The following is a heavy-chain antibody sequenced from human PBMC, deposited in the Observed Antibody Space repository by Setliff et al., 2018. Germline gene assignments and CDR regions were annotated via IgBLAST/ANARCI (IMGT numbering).Heavy chain of an antibody. CDR2: ISPYNGDT. Sequence: GASVKVSCKTSGYTFNTFGISWVRRAPGQGLDWMGWISPYNGDTKSAQKFQGRVTMTIDTSTSTAYVEVRSLTSDDMAVYYCARSPPNRGVGQGHYMDVWGIGTTVTVSS. V-gene: IGHV1-18*03. D-gene: IGHD1-26*01. J-gene: IGHJ6*03. CDR1: GYTFNTFG. CDR3: ARSPPNRGVGQGHYMDV.